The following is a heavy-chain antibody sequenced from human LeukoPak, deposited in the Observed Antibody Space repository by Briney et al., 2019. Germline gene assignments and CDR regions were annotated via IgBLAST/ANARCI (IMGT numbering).Heavy chain of an antibody. Sequence: SETLSLTCDVSGDSISSSNWWSWVRQPPGKGLEWIGEIYHSGSTNYNPSLKSRVTISLDTSQNQFSLKLSSLTAADTAVYYCARGVVAAAGRTFDFWGQGTLVTVSS. CDR2: IYHSGST. D-gene: IGHD6-13*01. CDR1: GDSISSSNW. V-gene: IGHV4-4*02. CDR3: ARGVVAAAGRTFDF. J-gene: IGHJ4*02.